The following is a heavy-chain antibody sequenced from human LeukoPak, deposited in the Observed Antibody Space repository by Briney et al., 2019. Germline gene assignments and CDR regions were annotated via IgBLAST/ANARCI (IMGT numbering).Heavy chain of an antibody. V-gene: IGHV3-33*06. CDR3: AKDTIAAAGTKWYYFDY. J-gene: IGHJ4*02. D-gene: IGHD6-13*01. Sequence: PGRSLRLSCAASGFTFSSYGMHWVRQAPGKGLEGVAVIWYDGSNKYYADSVKGRFTISRDNSKNTLYLQINSLRAENTAVYYCAKDTIAAAGTKWYYFDYWGQGTLVTVSS. CDR2: IWYDGSNK. CDR1: GFTFSSYG.